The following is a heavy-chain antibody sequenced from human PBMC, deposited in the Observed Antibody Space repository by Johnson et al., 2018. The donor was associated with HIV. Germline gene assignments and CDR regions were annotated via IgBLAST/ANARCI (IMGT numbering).Heavy chain of an antibody. Sequence: VQLVESGGGLVQPGRSLRLSCTASGFTFGDYAMSWVRQAPGKGLEWVSGISWNSGSIAYGDSVKGRFTISRDNAKNSLYLQMNSLRAEDTALYYCARDRGYVWGVTGDASDIWGQGTMVTVSS. CDR2: ISWNSGSI. CDR1: GFTFGDYA. V-gene: IGHV3-9*01. CDR3: ARDRGYVWGVTGDASDI. D-gene: IGHD3-16*01. J-gene: IGHJ3*02.